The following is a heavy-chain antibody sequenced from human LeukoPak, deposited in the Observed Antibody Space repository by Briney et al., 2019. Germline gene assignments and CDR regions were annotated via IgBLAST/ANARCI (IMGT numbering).Heavy chain of an antibody. CDR1: GGSISSSSYY. J-gene: IGHJ4*02. CDR2: INYSGST. Sequence: SETLSLTCTVSGGSISSSSYYWGWIRQPPGKGLEWIGSINYSGSTYYNPSLKSRVTISVDTSKNQVSLKLNSVTAADTAVYYCTRRMYYDYVWGSYPLGPFDYWGQGTLVTVSS. V-gene: IGHV4-39*01. D-gene: IGHD3-16*01. CDR3: TRRMYYDYVWGSYPLGPFDY.